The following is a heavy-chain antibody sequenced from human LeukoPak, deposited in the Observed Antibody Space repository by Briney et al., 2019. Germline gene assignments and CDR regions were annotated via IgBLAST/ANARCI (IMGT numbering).Heavy chain of an antibody. CDR2: INLSGGSK. Sequence: SVTVSCQASGCTLHHYYMHWLGPAPAQGLEWVGIINLSGGSKSYAQKFQGRVTITRDTDTSTVYMELSSLRAEDTDVYECEREGYNSSQDGFDIWGQGTMVTVSS. D-gene: IGHD6-13*01. CDR3: EREGYNSSQDGFDI. J-gene: IGHJ3*02. V-gene: IGHV1-46*02. CDR1: GCTLHHYY.